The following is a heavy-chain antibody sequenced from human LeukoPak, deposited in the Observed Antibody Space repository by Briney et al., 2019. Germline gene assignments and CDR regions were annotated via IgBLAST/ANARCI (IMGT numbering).Heavy chain of an antibody. D-gene: IGHD5-18*01. CDR1: GFTFSDYY. CDR2: ISSSGSTI. J-gene: IGHJ6*03. Sequence: GGSLRLSCAASGFTFSDYYMSWIRQAPGKGLEWVSYISSSGSTIYYADSVKGRFTISRDNAKNSLYLQMNSLRADDTAVYFCARDSNTAMVKPRNMDVWGKGTTVIVSS. CDR3: ARDSNTAMVKPRNMDV. V-gene: IGHV3-11*01.